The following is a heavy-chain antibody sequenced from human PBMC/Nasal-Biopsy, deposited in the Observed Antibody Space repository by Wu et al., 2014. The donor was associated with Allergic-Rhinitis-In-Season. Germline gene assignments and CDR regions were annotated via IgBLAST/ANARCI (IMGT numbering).Heavy chain of an antibody. J-gene: IGHJ3*02. V-gene: IGHV3-7*01. CDR1: GFTFSSSW. CDR2: INKDGSEG. CDR3: AKAGEGLNWGVFDAFDI. Sequence: LRLSCAVSGFTFSSSWMSWVRQAPGKGLEWVANINKDGSEGNYVDSVKGRFTISRDNAKNSLYLQMDSLRAEDTAVYFCAKAGEGLNWGVFDAFDIWGQGTMVTVSS. D-gene: IGHD7-27*01.